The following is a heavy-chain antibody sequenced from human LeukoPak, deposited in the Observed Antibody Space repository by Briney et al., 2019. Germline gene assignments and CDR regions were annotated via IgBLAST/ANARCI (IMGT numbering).Heavy chain of an antibody. D-gene: IGHD3-22*01. CDR2: INHSGST. Sequence: SETLSLTCAVYGGSFSGYYWSWIRQPPGKGLEWIGEINHSGSTNYNPSLKSRVTISVDTSKNQFSLKLSSVNAADTAVYYCAGANYDSSGYNWFDPWGQGTLVTVSS. CDR1: GGSFSGYY. CDR3: AGANYDSSGYNWFDP. J-gene: IGHJ5*02. V-gene: IGHV4-34*01.